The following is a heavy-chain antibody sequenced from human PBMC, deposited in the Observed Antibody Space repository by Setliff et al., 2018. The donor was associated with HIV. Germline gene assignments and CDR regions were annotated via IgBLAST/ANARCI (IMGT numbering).Heavy chain of an antibody. D-gene: IGHD3-22*01. CDR1: GFSFSRYT. V-gene: IGHV3-21*01. CDR2: ITSNLRYI. CDR3: ARGDSFVYSYVYPDY. Sequence: SLRLSCIASGFSFSRYTMMWVRQAPGKGLEWVSSITSNLRYIYADSVKGRFTISRDNTKNSLYLQMNSLRAEDTAVYYCARGDSFVYSYVYPDYWGQGTLVTVS. J-gene: IGHJ4*02.